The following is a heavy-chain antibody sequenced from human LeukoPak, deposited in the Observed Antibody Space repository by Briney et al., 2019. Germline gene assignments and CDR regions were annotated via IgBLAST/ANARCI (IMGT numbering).Heavy chain of an antibody. CDR2: INSDGSST. D-gene: IGHD7-27*01. V-gene: IGHV3-74*01. CDR1: GFIFSSYW. CDR3: ARGDPNWEYYFDY. Sequence: GGSLRLSCVASGFIFSSYWMHWVRQAPGKGLVWVSRINSDGSSTSYADSVKGRFTISRDNAKNTLYLQMNSLRAEDTAVYYCARGDPNWEYYFDYWGQGTLVTVSS. J-gene: IGHJ4*02.